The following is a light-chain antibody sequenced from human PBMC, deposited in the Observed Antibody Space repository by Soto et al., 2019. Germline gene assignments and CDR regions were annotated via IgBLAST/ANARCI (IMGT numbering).Light chain of an antibody. CDR3: QQYNNWPPLT. Sequence: EIVMPQSPATLSVSPGERATLSCRASQSVSSNLAWYQQKPGQAPRLLIYGASTRATGIPARFSGSGSGTEFTLTIRSLQSEDFAVYYCQQYNNWPPLTFGGGTKVEIK. J-gene: IGKJ4*01. CDR1: QSVSSN. V-gene: IGKV3-15*01. CDR2: GAS.